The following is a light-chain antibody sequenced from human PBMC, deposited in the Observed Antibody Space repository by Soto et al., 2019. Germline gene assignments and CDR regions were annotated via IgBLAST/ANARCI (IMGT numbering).Light chain of an antibody. CDR1: SSNIGKNY. V-gene: IGLV1-51*01. CDR2: DNN. J-gene: IGLJ2*01. Sequence: QSVVTQPPSVSAAPGQKVTISCSGSSSNIGKNYVSWYQQLPGTAPRLLIYDNNNRPSGIPDRFSGSKSGTSATLGITGLQTGDEADYYCGTWDSSLSAMLFGGGTKVTVL. CDR3: GTWDSSLSAML.